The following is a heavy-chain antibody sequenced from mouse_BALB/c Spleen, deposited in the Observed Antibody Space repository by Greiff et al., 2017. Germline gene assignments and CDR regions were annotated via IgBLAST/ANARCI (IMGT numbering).Heavy chain of an antibody. Sequence: VMLVESGPGLVQPSQSLSITCTVSGFSLTSYGVHWVRQSPGKGLEWLGVIWSGGSTDYNAAFISRLSISKDNSKSQVFFKMNSLQANDTAIYYCASDRTGNAMDYWGQGTSVTVSS. V-gene: IGHV2-2*02. CDR3: ASDRTGNAMDY. CDR1: GFSLTSYG. D-gene: IGHD4-1*01. J-gene: IGHJ4*01. CDR2: IWSGGST.